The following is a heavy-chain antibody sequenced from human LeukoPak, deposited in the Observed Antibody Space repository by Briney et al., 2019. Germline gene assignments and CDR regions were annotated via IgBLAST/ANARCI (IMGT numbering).Heavy chain of an antibody. CDR2: INHSGST. V-gene: IGHV4-34*01. J-gene: IGHJ4*02. Sequence: SETLSLTCAVYGGSFSGYYWSWIRQPPGKGLEWIGEINHSGSTNYNPSLKSRVTISVDTSKNQFSLKLSSVTAADTAVYYCAREQQLAPFDYWGQGTLVTVSS. CDR1: GGSFSGYY. D-gene: IGHD6-13*01. CDR3: AREQQLAPFDY.